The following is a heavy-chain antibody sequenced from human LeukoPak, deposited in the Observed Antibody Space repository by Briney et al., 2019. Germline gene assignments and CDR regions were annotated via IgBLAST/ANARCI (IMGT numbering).Heavy chain of an antibody. J-gene: IGHJ2*01. CDR1: GDTFSNYA. D-gene: IGHD3-22*01. Sequence: ASVKVSCKASGDTFSNYAISWVRQAPGQGLEWMGWVMAYNGNTNYAQRLQGRVTMTTDTSTNTAYMELRSLRSDDTAVYYCARMYYYDSSGYYPVGWYFDLWRGGTLVTVSS. V-gene: IGHV1-18*01. CDR3: ARMYYYDSSGYYPVGWYFDL. CDR2: VMAYNGNT.